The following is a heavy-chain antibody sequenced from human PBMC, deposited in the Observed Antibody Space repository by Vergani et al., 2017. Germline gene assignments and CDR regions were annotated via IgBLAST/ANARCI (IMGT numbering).Heavy chain of an antibody. CDR1: GGTFSSYA. CDR2: INAGNGNT. Sequence: QVQLVQSGAEVKKPGSSVKVSCKASGGTFSSYAISWVRQAPGQRLEWMGWINAGNGNTKYSQKFQGRVTITRDTSASTAYMELSSLRSEDTAVYYCARGGGSRDYYXMDVWGKGTTVTVSS. CDR3: ARGGGSRDYYXMDV. V-gene: IGHV1-3*01. J-gene: IGHJ6*03. D-gene: IGHD2-2*01.